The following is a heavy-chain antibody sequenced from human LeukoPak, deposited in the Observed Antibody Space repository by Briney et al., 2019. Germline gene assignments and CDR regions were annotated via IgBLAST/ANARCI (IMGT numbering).Heavy chain of an antibody. Sequence: GGSLRLSCAASGFTVSSNEMSWVRQAPGKGLEWVAFIRYDASDKYYADSVKGRFTISRDNSKNTLYLQMNSLRPEDTAVYYCAKDKAFLAGYFDYWGQGNLVTVSS. CDR1: GFTVSSNE. V-gene: IGHV3-30*02. CDR2: IRYDASDK. J-gene: IGHJ4*02. CDR3: AKDKAFLAGYFDY.